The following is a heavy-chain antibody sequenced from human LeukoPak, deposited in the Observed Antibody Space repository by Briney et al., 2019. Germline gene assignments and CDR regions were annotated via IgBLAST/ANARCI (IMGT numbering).Heavy chain of an antibody. D-gene: IGHD6-13*01. Sequence: ASVKVSCKASGYTFTGYYMHWVRQAPGQGLEWMGWINPNSGGTNYAQKFQGRVTMTRDTSISTAYMELSRLRSDDTAVYYCARDRRPGIAAAGTGGAFDIWGQGTMVTVSS. CDR3: ARDRRPGIAAAGTGGAFDI. CDR2: INPNSGGT. V-gene: IGHV1-2*02. CDR1: GYTFTGYY. J-gene: IGHJ3*02.